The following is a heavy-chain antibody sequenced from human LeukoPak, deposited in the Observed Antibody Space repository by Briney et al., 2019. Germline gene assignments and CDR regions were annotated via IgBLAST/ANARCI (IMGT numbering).Heavy chain of an antibody. CDR2: ISSSGSTI. J-gene: IGHJ4*02. D-gene: IGHD6-6*01. CDR1: GFTFSDYY. CDR3: ARESARLDYYFDY. Sequence: PGGSLRLSCAASGFTFSDYYMSWVRQAPGKGREWVAYISSSGSTIYYADSVKGRFTICRDNAKNSLYLQMNSQRAEDTAVYYCARESARLDYYFDYWGQGTLVTVSS. V-gene: IGHV3-11*01.